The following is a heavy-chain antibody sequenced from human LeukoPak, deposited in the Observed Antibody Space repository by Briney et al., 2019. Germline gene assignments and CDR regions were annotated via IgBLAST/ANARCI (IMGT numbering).Heavy chain of an antibody. CDR3: VRDLYGGTLDS. CDR1: GDSISSYD. D-gene: IGHD4/OR15-4a*01. V-gene: IGHV4-4*07. Sequence: PSETLSLTCTVSGDSISSYDWSWIRQPAGKGLEWIGRLFSSGSTRYNPSLKSRVSMSVDTSKNHFSPNLSFVTAADTAVYYCVRDLYGGTLDSWGQGTLVTVSS. J-gene: IGHJ4*02. CDR2: LFSSGST.